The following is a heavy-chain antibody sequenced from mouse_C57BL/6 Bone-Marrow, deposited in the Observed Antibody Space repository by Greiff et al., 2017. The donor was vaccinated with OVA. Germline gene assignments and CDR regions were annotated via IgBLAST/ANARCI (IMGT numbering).Heavy chain of an antibody. CDR3: ARIKNDGWYFDV. CDR2: ISSGSSTI. Sequence: EVMLVEPGGGLVKPGGSLKLSCAASGFTFSDYGMHWVRQAPEKGLEWVAYISSGSSTIYYADTVKGRFTLSRDNAKNTLFLQMTSLRSEDPAMYYCARIKNDGWYFDVWGTGTTVTVSS. CDR1: GFTFSDYG. J-gene: IGHJ1*03. V-gene: IGHV5-17*01. D-gene: IGHD2-3*01.